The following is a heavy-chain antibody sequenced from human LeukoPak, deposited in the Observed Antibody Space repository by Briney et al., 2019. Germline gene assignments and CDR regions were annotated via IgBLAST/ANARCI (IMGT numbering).Heavy chain of an antibody. CDR2: IYPGDSET. D-gene: IGHD5-18*01. J-gene: IGHJ4*02. CDR1: GYTFIRFW. CDR3: ATGGIYSSNFDY. Sequence: GESLQISCKCSGYTFIRFWIGWVRQLPGKGLEWMGIIYPGDSETRYSPSFQGQVTISVDKSISTAYLQWSSLKASDTAVYYCATGGIYSSNFDYWGQGTLVTVSS. V-gene: IGHV5-51*01.